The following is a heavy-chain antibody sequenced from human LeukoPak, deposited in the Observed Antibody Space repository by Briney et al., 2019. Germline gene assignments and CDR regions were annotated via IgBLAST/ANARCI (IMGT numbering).Heavy chain of an antibody. CDR2: ISGSGGTT. CDR1: VFTFSSYA. CDR3: ALSYGDYARIDY. Sequence: GGSLRLSCAASVFTFSSYAMSWVRQAPRKWLEWVTSISGSGGTTYYADSAKGRFTISRDNSRNTLSLHINSLRAEDTAVYHCALSYGDYARIDYWGQGTLVTVSS. D-gene: IGHD4-17*01. V-gene: IGHV3-23*01. J-gene: IGHJ4*02.